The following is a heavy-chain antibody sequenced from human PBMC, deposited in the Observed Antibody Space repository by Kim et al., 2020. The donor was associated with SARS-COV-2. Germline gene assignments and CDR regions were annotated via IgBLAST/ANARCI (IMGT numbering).Heavy chain of an antibody. D-gene: IGHD4-17*01. CDR2: IYYSGST. J-gene: IGHJ5*02. CDR1: GGSVSSGSYY. CDR3: ARLSTVIPYNWFDP. Sequence: SETLSLTCTVSGGSVSSGSYYWSWIRQPPGKGLEWIGYIYYSGSTNYNPSLKSRVIISVDTAKNQFSLKLSSVTAADTAVYYCARLSTVIPYNWFDPWGQGTLVTVSS. V-gene: IGHV4-61*01.